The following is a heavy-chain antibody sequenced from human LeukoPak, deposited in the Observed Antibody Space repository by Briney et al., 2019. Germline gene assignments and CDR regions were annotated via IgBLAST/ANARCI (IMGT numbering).Heavy chain of an antibody. CDR2: IKQDGSEK. Sequence: GGYLRLSCVASGFTFSNTRMRWGPPAPGKGLEWGANIKQDGSEKNYVESVKGRVTISRDNAKNSLYLQMNSLRAEDTAVYYCARDNYDSSGPYYFDYGGQGTLVTVS. J-gene: IGHJ4*02. CDR3: ARDNYDSSGPYYFDY. CDR1: GFTFSNTR. V-gene: IGHV3-7*01. D-gene: IGHD3-22*01.